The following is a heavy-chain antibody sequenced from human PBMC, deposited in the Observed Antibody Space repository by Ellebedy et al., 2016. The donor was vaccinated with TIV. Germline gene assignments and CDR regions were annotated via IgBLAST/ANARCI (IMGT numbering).Heavy chain of an antibody. J-gene: IGHJ6*02. Sequence: ASVKVSCKASGYTFTAYYMHWVRQAPGQGLEWMGWINPDSGGTNFAQKFQGRVSMTRDASINTVYMQLSRVQSDDTAVYYCARVRRGSSGMDVWGQGTTVTVSS. CDR2: INPDSGGT. V-gene: IGHV1-2*02. CDR3: ARVRRGSSGMDV. D-gene: IGHD1-1*01. CDR1: GYTFTAYY.